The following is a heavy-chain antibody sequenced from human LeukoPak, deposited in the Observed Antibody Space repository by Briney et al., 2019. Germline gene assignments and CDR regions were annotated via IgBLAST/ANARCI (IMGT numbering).Heavy chain of an antibody. CDR2: INPSGST. D-gene: IGHD3-10*01. V-gene: IGHV4-34*01. CDR3: ARGPRGSGIYYKY. J-gene: IGHJ4*02. CDR1: GGSFSGYY. Sequence: SETLSLTCAVYGGSFSGYYWNWIRQPPGKGLEWIGEINPSGSTNYKPSLKSRVAISVDTSKNQFSLKLSSVTAADTAVYYCARGPRGSGIYYKYWSQGSLVTVSS.